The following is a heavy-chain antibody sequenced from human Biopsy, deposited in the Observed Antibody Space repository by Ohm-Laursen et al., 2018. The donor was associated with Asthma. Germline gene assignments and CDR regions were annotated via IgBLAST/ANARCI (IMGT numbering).Heavy chain of an antibody. Sequence: SVKVSCNISGYSLTNLSMHWVRQAPGQGLEWMGGHDHEEGGTVNARRFQGRVTMTEDTSTDTAYMELSSLSSDDTAVYYCASDFPKDYVRYNFQFWGQGTLVTVSS. CDR2: HDHEEGGT. J-gene: IGHJ4*02. D-gene: IGHD4-17*01. CDR3: ASDFPKDYVRYNFQF. V-gene: IGHV1-24*01. CDR1: GYSLTNLS.